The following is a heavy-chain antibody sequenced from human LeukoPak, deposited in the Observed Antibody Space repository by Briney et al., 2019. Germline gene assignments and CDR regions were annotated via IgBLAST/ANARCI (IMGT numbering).Heavy chain of an antibody. CDR3: AREYSSSWYYFDY. D-gene: IGHD6-13*01. J-gene: IGHJ4*02. Sequence: GGSLRLSCAASGFTFSSYAMHWVRQAPGKGLEWVAVISYDGSNKYYADSVKGRFTISRDNSKNTLYLQMNSLRAEDTAVYYCAREYSSSWYYFDYWGQGTLVTVSS. CDR2: ISYDGSNK. CDR1: GFTFSSYA. V-gene: IGHV3-30-3*01.